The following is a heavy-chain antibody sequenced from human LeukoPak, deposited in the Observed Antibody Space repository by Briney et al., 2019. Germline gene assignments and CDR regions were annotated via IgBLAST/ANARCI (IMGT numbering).Heavy chain of an antibody. CDR3: ARESHITREDY. CDR2: ISASNGDT. CDR1: GYTFTSYG. D-gene: IGHD1-14*01. V-gene: IGHV1-18*01. Sequence: ASVKVSCKASGYTFTSYGISWVRQAPGQGLEWMGWISASNGDTDYPQNLQGRVTMTTDTYTSTAYMELRSLTPDDTAIHYCARESHITREDYWGQGTLVTVSS. J-gene: IGHJ4*02.